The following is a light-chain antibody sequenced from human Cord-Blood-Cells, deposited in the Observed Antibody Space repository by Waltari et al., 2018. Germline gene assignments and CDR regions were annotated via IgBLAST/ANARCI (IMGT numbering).Light chain of an antibody. CDR3: AAWDDSLSGRV. CDR2: RNN. V-gene: IGLV1-47*01. Sequence: QSVLTQQPSASGTPGQRVTIPCSGTSSNIGSNYAYWYQQLPGTAPKLLIYRNNQRPSGVPDRFSGSKSGTSASLAISGLRSEDEADYYCAAWDDSLSGRVFGGGTKLTVL. CDR1: SSNIGSNY. J-gene: IGLJ3*02.